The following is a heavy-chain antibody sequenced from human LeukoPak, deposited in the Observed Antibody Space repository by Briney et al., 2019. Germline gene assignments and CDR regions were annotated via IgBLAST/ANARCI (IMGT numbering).Heavy chain of an antibody. J-gene: IGHJ4*02. V-gene: IGHV3-74*01. CDR2: INNDGSFT. Sequence: GGSLRLSCAASGFTFSNYWMHWVRQVPGKGLVWVSRINNDGSFTTYADSVKGRFTISRDNAKNTLYLQMNSLRAEDTAVYYCAKDRAYYSDSSGYYLVRAYDYWGQGTLVTVSS. CDR3: AKDRAYYSDSSGYYLVRAYDY. CDR1: GFTFSNYW. D-gene: IGHD3-22*01.